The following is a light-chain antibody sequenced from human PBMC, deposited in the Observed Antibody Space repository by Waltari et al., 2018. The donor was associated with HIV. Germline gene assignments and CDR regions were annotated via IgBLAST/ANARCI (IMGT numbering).Light chain of an antibody. CDR3: VLYMGSGFWV. Sequence: QTVVTQEPSFSVSPGGTVTLTCGLSSGSVSTSYYPSWYQQTPGQAPRTLIYSTNTRSPGVPDRFSGSILGNKAALTITGAQADDESDYYCVLYMGSGFWVFGGGTKLTVL. J-gene: IGLJ3*02. CDR2: STN. V-gene: IGLV8-61*01. CDR1: SGSVSTSYY.